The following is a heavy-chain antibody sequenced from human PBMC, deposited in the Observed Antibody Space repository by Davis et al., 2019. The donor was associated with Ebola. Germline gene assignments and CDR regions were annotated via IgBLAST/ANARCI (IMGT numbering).Heavy chain of an antibody. J-gene: IGHJ6*03. V-gene: IGHV4-31*03. D-gene: IGHD3-22*01. Sequence: PSEILSLTCTVSGGSISRGGSYWSWVRQVPGKGLEWIGYIYYSGSTYYKPSLKSRVTISLDTSKNQFSLHLSSVTAADTAVYYCARDLRYDSSGSDYYFYMDVWGKGTTVTVSS. CDR3: ARDLRYDSSGSDYYFYMDV. CDR1: GGSISRGGSY. CDR2: IYYSGST.